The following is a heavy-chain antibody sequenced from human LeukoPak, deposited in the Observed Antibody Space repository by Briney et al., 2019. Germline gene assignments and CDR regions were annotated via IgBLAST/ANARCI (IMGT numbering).Heavy chain of an antibody. CDR2: INHSGST. CDR1: GGSFSGYY. J-gene: IGHJ4*02. D-gene: IGHD3-16*01. Sequence: SETLSLTCTVYGGSFSGYYWSWIRQPPGKGLEWIGEINHSGSTNYNPSLKSRVTISVDTSKNQFSLKLSSVTAADTAVYYCAGHQGLTGGFTDYWGQGALVTVSS. CDR3: AGHQGLTGGFTDY. V-gene: IGHV4-34*01.